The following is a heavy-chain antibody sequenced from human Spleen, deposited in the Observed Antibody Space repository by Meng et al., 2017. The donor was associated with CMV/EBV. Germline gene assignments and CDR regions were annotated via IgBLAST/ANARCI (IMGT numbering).Heavy chain of an antibody. CDR1: GGSFSGYY. CDR3: ARGRGGSTYGRFDY. Sequence: QVQLQTWGAGLLKPSETLSLTCAVYGGSFSGYYWSWIRQPPGKGLEWIGEINHSGSTNYNPSLKSRVTISVDTSKNQFSLKLSSVTAADTAVYYCARGRGGSTYGRFDYWGQGTLVTVSS. CDR2: INHSGST. J-gene: IGHJ4*02. V-gene: IGHV4-34*01. D-gene: IGHD1-26*01.